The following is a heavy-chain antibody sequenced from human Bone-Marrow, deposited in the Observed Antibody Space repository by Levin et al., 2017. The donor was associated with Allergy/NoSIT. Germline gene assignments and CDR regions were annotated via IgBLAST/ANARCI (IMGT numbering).Heavy chain of an antibody. CDR1: GYTFTDYG. CDR2: INVNNGHT. Sequence: ASVKVSCKASGYTFTDYGISWVRQAPGQGLEWMGWINVNNGHTNYIQKSQGRVTMTTDTTTRTAYVELRSLRSDDTAIYYCARGFDSWGQGNLVTVSS. J-gene: IGHJ4*02. V-gene: IGHV1-18*01. CDR3: ARGFDS.